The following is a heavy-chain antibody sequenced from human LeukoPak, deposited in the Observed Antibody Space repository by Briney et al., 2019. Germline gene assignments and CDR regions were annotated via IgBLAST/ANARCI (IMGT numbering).Heavy chain of an antibody. D-gene: IGHD6-13*01. CDR1: GFTFSSYD. J-gene: IGHJ6*03. CDR2: ISNGSYYI. CDR3: ASRAAVGAGYYMDV. V-gene: IGHV3-21*01. Sequence: PGGSLRLSCAASGFTFSSYDMNWVRQAPGKGLEWVSSISNGSYYIYYADSVKGRFTISRDNAKNSLYLQMSNLRAEDTAVYYCASRAAVGAGYYMDVWGKGTAVTVSS.